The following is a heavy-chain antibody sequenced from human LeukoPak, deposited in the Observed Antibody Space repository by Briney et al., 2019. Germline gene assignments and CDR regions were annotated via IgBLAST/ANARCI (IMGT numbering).Heavy chain of an antibody. CDR3: GRLTASGSTASGLNYFDS. CDR1: GFTFSTYW. Sequence: PGGSLRLSCAPSGFTFSTYWMSGVCPAPGKGLEWVANIKLVGSEQFYVDSVKGRFTISRDNAKNSLYLQLNSLRAEDTAVYYCGRLTASGSTASGLNYFDSWGQGTLVTVSS. D-gene: IGHD1-7*01. CDR2: IKLVGSEQ. V-gene: IGHV3-7*01. J-gene: IGHJ4*02.